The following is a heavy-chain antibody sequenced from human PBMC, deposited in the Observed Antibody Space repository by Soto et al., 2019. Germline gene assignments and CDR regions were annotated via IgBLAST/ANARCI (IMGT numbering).Heavy chain of an antibody. V-gene: IGHV3-9*01. Sequence: ALRLSCAASGFTFDDYAMHWVRQAPGKGLEWVSGISWNSGSIGYADSVKGRFTISRDNAKNSLYLQMNSLRAEDTALYYCAKGAAPGHIVVVTARRGFDYWGQGTLVTVAS. CDR2: ISWNSGSI. J-gene: IGHJ4*02. D-gene: IGHD2-21*02. CDR1: GFTFDDYA. CDR3: AKGAAPGHIVVVTARRGFDY.